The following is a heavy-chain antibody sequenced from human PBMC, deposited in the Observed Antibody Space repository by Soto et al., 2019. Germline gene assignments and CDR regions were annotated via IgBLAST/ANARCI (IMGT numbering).Heavy chain of an antibody. CDR1: GFTFNNYN. CDR2: IDTSGTYT. J-gene: IGHJ2*01. CDR3: AREETKSSYWYFDL. V-gene: IGHV3-21*01. D-gene: IGHD2-2*01. Sequence: EVQLVESGGGLVKPGGSLRLSCAASGFTFNNYNMNWVRQAPGKGLEWVASIDTSGTYTNYADSVRGRFTISRDNAKKSLYREMSSLRDEDTAVYYCAREETKSSYWYFDLWGRGTLVTVS.